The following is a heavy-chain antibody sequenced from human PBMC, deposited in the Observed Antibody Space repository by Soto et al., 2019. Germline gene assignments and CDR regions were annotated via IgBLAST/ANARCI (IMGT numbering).Heavy chain of an antibody. J-gene: IGHJ4*02. CDR2: IYSSVST. CDR3: ARMRNILTGYPGHFDS. D-gene: IGHD3-9*01. CDR1: GESISIYY. V-gene: IGHV4-59*07. Sequence: PSDSLSITCTFSGESISIYYFSWILQKTGKGLEWSGYIYSSVSTNYHPSLKSRVTISVDTSKNQFSLKLSSVTAADTAVYYCARMRNILTGYPGHFDSWGQGTLVIV.